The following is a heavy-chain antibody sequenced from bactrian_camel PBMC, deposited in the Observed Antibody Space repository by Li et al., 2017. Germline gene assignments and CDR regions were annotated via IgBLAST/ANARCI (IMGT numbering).Heavy chain of an antibody. CDR2: INGGGTNL. J-gene: IGHJ4*01. Sequence: VQLVESGGGLVQPGGSLRLSCAASGFPFTSYGMLWVRQAPGKGLEWVANINGGGTNLYYSEAVKGRFTVSRDNAKNTAYLQMNSLKSEDTALYYCAAGQWYTDEYRYWGQGTQVTVS. CDR1: GFPFTSYG. V-gene: IGHV3S40*01. CDR3: AAGQWYTDEYRY. D-gene: IGHD6*01.